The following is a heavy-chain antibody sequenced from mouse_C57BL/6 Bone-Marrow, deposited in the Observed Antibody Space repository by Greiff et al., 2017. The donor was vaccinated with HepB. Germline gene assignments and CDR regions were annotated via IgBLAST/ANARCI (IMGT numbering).Heavy chain of an antibody. CDR2: INPSSGYT. CDR1: VYTFTSYW. J-gene: IGHJ4*01. D-gene: IGHD1-1*01. Sequence: VQLQQSGAELAKPGASVKLSCKASVYTFTSYWMHWVKQRPGQGLEWIGYINPSSGYTKYNQKFKDKATLTADKSSSTAYMQLSSLTYEDSAVYYCARSWSGEFYYYGSSYGRIDYYAMDYWGQGTSVTVSS. CDR3: ARSWSGEFYYYGSSYGRIDYYAMDY. V-gene: IGHV1-7*01.